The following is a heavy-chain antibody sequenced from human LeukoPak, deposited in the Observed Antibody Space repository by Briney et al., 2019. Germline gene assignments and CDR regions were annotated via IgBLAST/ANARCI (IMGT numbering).Heavy chain of an antibody. Sequence: GASVTVSFTASGYTFTVYYMHWVRQAPGQGLEWMGWINPNSGGTNYSQQFQGRLTITRDTSISTAYMEQSRLRSDDTAVYYCARVKTMIIVVSLFDYWGQGTLVTVSS. CDR1: GYTFTVYY. D-gene: IGHD3-22*01. J-gene: IGHJ4*02. CDR2: INPNSGGT. CDR3: ARVKTMIIVVSLFDY. V-gene: IGHV1-2*02.